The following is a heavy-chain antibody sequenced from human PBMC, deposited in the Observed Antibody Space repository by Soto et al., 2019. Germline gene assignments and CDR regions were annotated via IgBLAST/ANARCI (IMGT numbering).Heavy chain of an antibody. D-gene: IGHD7-27*01. CDR3: ARDGDDPRTYYFDY. CDR1: GGSISSYY. V-gene: IGHV4-59*01. CDR2: IYYSGST. Sequence: PSETLSLTCTVSGGSISSYYWSWIRQPPGKGLEWIGYIYYSGSTNYNPSLKSRVTISVDTSKNQFSLKLSSVTAADTAVYYCARDGDDPRTYYFDYWGQGTLVTVSS. J-gene: IGHJ4*02.